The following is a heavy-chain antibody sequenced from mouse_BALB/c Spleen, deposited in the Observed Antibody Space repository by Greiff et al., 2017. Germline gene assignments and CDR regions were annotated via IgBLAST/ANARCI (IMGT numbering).Heavy chain of an antibody. V-gene: IGHV2-9*02. CDR3: ARDRGSSGRLAY. CDR2: IWAGGST. J-gene: IGHJ3*01. Sequence: VKVVESGPGLVAPSQSLSITCTVSGFSLTSYAVHWVRQPPGKGLEWLGVIWAGGSTNYNSALMARLSISKDNSKSQVFLKMNSLQTDDTAMYYCARDRGSSGRLAYWGQGTLVTVAA. D-gene: IGHD3-1*01. CDR1: GFSLTSYA.